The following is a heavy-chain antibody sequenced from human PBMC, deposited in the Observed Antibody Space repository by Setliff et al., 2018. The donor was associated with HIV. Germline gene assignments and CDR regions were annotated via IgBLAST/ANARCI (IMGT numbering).Heavy chain of an antibody. CDR1: GYTMTELP. D-gene: IGHD3-10*01. CDR3: ARDAEPVLQWFGESPNHDAFDI. V-gene: IGHV1-24*01. Sequence: ASVKVSCKLSGYTMTELPMHWVRQAPGKGLEWMGGFDPEVGETIYAQKFQGRVTMTEDPSTDTAYMELSSLRSEDTAVYYCARDAEPVLQWFGESPNHDAFDIWGQGTMVTVSS. CDR2: FDPEVGET. J-gene: IGHJ3*02.